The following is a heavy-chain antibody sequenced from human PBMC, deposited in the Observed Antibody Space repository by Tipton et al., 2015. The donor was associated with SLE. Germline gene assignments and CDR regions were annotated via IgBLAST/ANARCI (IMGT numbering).Heavy chain of an antibody. CDR2: IYYSGST. CDR3: ARAAAVAPSDNWFDP. CDR1: GGSTSSYY. D-gene: IGHD6-19*01. V-gene: IGHV4-59*01. Sequence: TLSLTCTVSGGSTSSYYWSWIRQPPGKGLEWIGYIYYSGSTNYNPSLKSRVTISVDTSKNQFSLKLSSVTAADTAVYYCARAAAVAPSDNWFDPWGQGTLVTVSS. J-gene: IGHJ5*02.